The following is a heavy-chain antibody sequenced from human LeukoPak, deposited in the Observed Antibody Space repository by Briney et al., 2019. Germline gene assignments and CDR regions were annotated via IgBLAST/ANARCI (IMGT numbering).Heavy chain of an antibody. CDR2: ISYDGSNK. CDR3: ARDPIQLWSYFDY. J-gene: IGHJ4*02. Sequence: GGSLRLSCAASGFTFSGYPIHWVRQAPGKGLEWVAVISYDGSNKYYADSVKGRFTISRDNSKNTLYLQMNSLRAEDTAVYYCARDPIQLWSYFDYWGQGTLVTVSS. D-gene: IGHD5-18*01. V-gene: IGHV3-30-3*01. CDR1: GFTFSGYP.